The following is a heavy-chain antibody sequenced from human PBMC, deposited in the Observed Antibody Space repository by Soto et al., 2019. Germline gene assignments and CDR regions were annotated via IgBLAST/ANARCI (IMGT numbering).Heavy chain of an antibody. D-gene: IGHD3-3*01. Sequence: GGSLRLSCAASGFTFSSYAMSWVRQAPGKGLEWVSAISGSGGSTYYADSVKGRFTISRDNSKNTLYLQMNSLRAEDTAVYYCAKYKGREASGYPRYYFDYWGQGTLVTVSS. CDR3: AKYKGREASGYPRYYFDY. CDR2: ISGSGGST. CDR1: GFTFSSYA. V-gene: IGHV3-23*01. J-gene: IGHJ4*02.